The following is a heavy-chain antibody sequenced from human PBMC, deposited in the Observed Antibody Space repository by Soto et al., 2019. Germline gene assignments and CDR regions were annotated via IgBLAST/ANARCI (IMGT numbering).Heavy chain of an antibody. CDR3: ARAHIAAAGTIGVIYYYYGMDV. D-gene: IGHD6-13*01. CDR1: GGSFSGYY. CDR2: INHSGST. Sequence: SETLSLTSAVHGGSFSGYYWSWIRQPPGKGLEWIGEINHSGSTNYNPSLKSRVTISVDTSKNQFSLKLSSVTAADTAVYYCARAHIAAAGTIGVIYYYYGMDVWGQGTTVTVSS. V-gene: IGHV4-34*01. J-gene: IGHJ6*02.